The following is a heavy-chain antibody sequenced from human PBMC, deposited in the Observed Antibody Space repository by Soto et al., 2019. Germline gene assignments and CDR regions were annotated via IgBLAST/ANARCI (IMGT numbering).Heavy chain of an antibody. CDR1: GFTFRNYD. V-gene: IGHV3-13*05. CDR3: ARTERYFYGLDV. CDR2: ISAAGDP. Sequence: EVQLVESGGGLVQPGGSLRLSCEASGFTFRNYDMHWVRQGTGKGLEWVSGISAAGDPDYADSVEGRFTISRENAQNSFFLQKNSLKVGDTAVYYFARTERYFYGLDVWGQGTTVIVSS. J-gene: IGHJ6*02.